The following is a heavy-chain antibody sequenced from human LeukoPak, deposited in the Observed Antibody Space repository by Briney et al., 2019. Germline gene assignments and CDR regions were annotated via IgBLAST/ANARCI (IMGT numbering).Heavy chain of an antibody. CDR2: IIPTLDVA. D-gene: IGHD3-16*02. J-gene: IGHJ3*02. CDR1: GDNFSSYV. CDR3: TREGVYSPDPTSYHRLPFDI. Sequence: SVKVSCKASGDNFSSYVITWVRQAPGQGLEWMGRIIPTLDVANFAQKFKGRVTITADKFTNTAHLELSSLRSEDTAVYFCTREGVYSPDPTSYHRLPFDIWGRGTVVIVSS. V-gene: IGHV1-69*04.